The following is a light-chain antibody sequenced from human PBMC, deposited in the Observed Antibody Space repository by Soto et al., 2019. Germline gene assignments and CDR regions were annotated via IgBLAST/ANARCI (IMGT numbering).Light chain of an antibody. Sequence: QSVLTQPPSASGTPGQRVTLSCSGSSSNIGSNYVYWYQQLPGTAPKLLIYRNNQRPSGVPDRFSGSKSGTSASLAISWLRSEDDADYYCAAWDDSLSGVVFGGGTKLTAL. CDR1: SSNIGSNY. V-gene: IGLV1-47*01. CDR2: RNN. J-gene: IGLJ2*01. CDR3: AAWDDSLSGVV.